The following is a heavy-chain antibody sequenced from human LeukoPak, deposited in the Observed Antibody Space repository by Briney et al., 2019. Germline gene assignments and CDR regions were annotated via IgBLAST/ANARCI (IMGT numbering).Heavy chain of an antibody. Sequence: SETLSLTCAVYGGSFSGYYWSWIRQPPGKGLEWIGEISHSGSTNYNPSLKGRVTISVDTSKNQFSLKLSSVTAADTAVYYCARGLRVIDAFDIWGQGTMVTVSS. J-gene: IGHJ3*02. CDR3: ARGLRVIDAFDI. V-gene: IGHV4-34*01. D-gene: IGHD2-21*01. CDR1: GGSFSGYY. CDR2: ISHSGST.